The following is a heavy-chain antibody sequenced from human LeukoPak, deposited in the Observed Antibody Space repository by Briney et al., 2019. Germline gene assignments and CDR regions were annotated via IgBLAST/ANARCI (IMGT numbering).Heavy chain of an antibody. Sequence: SETPSLTCTVSGGSISSYYWSWIRQPPGKGLEWIGYIYYSGSTNYNPSLKSRVTISVDTSKNQFSLKLSSVTAADTAVYYCAGQLWSHWYFDLWGRGTLVTVSS. CDR3: AGQLWSHWYFDL. CDR1: GGSISSYY. V-gene: IGHV4-59*01. CDR2: IYYSGST. D-gene: IGHD5-18*01. J-gene: IGHJ2*01.